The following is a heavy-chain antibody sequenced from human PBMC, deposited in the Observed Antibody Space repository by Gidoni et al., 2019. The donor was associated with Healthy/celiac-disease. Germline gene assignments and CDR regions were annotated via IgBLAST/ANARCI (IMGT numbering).Heavy chain of an antibody. CDR2: IIPIFGTA. Sequence: QVQLVQSGAVVKKPGSSVKVFCKAYGGTFSSYAISWVRQAPGQGLEWMGGIIPIFGTANYAQKFQGRVTITADESTSTAYMELSSLRSEDTAVYYCAREGGVVGAMGSSWYFDYWGQGTLVTVSS. V-gene: IGHV1-69*01. CDR3: AREGGVVGAMGSSWYFDY. J-gene: IGHJ4*02. CDR1: GGTFSSYA. D-gene: IGHD2-15*01.